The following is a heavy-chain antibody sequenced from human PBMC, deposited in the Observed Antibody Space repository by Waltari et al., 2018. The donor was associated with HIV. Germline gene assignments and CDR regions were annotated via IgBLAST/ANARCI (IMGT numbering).Heavy chain of an antibody. CDR3: ARSRPGAVVGDN. D-gene: IGHD3-3*01. Sequence: QVPLVQSGAEVKQPGASVKVSCKTSGYDFSTFDINWVRQATGQGLEWRGWMSPNRGKTGDAQKFHGRLSMARDTARDTAYMELRRLTSRDTAVYYCARSRPGAVVGDNWGQGTLVGVSS. V-gene: IGHV1-8*01. CDR1: GYDFSTFD. CDR2: MSPNRGKT. J-gene: IGHJ4*02.